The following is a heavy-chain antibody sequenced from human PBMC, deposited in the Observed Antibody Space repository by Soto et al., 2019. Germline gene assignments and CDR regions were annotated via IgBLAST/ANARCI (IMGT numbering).Heavy chain of an antibody. CDR1: DDSFRGAEYY. J-gene: IGHJ4*02. D-gene: IGHD6-19*01. V-gene: IGHV4-61*08. CDR3: ARGPAYIDGWRTFDL. Sequence: SETLSLTCTVSDDSFRGAEYYWSWIRQPLGKGPEWIGYTYYNGDTKNNPALRSRVTMSEDTSKNQFSLRLSSVTAADTAVYFCARGPAYIDGWRTFDLWGRGILVTVSS. CDR2: TYYNGDT.